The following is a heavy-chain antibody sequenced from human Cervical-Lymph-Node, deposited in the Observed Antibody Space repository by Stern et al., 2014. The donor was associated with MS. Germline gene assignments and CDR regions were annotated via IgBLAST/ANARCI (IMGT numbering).Heavy chain of an antibody. Sequence: QMQLVQSGAEVKKPGSSVKVSCQTSGGTFSRYAFSWVRQAPGHGLEWMGGIIPISGKINHAQKFEGRVNLIADESTSTAYMELSSLRSEDAAVYYCAGSYTAWDNPMHFYGMDVWGQGTTVTVSS. D-gene: IGHD3-16*02. V-gene: IGHV1-69*01. CDR2: IIPISGKI. J-gene: IGHJ6*02. CDR1: GGTFSRYA. CDR3: AGSYTAWDNPMHFYGMDV.